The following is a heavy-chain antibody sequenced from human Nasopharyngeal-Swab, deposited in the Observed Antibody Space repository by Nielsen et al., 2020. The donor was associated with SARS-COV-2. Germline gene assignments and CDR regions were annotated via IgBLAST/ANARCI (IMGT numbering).Heavy chain of an antibody. Sequence: ASVKVSCKVSGSTLTEISMHWVRQAHGRGLEWMGGFDPEDGETIYAQKFQGRVTMTEDTSIDTAYMELRSLRSEDRAVYYCAASQWGEYFDYWGQGTLASVSS. CDR3: AASQWGEYFDY. D-gene: IGHD3-16*01. V-gene: IGHV1-24*01. J-gene: IGHJ4*02. CDR2: FDPEDGET. CDR1: GSTLTEIS.